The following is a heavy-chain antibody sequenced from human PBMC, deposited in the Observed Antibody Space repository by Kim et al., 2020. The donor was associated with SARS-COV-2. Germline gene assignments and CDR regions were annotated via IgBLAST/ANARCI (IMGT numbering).Heavy chain of an antibody. CDR1: GFTFSSYG. CDR3: ARDADSMDDAFDI. CDR2: IWYDGSNK. D-gene: IGHD3-10*01. V-gene: IGHV3-33*08. Sequence: GGSLRLSCAASGFTFSSYGMHWVRQAPGKGLERVAVIWYDGSNKYYADSVKGRFTISRDNSKNTLYLQMNSLRAEDTAVYYCARDADSMDDAFDIWGQGTMVTVSS. J-gene: IGHJ3*02.